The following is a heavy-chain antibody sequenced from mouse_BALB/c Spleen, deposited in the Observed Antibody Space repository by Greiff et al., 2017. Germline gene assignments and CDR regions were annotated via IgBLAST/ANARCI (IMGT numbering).Heavy chain of an antibody. D-gene: IGHD1-1*01. J-gene: IGHJ2*01. CDR3: ARDYSYYFDY. V-gene: IGHV3-6*02. CDR2: ISYDGSN. CDR1: GYSITSDYA. Sequence: VQLQQSGPGLVKPSQSLSLTCTVTGYSITSDYAWNWIRQFPGNKLEWMGYISYDGSNNYNPSLKNRISITRDTSKNQFFLKLNSVTTEDTATYYCARDYSYYFDYWGQGTTLTVSS.